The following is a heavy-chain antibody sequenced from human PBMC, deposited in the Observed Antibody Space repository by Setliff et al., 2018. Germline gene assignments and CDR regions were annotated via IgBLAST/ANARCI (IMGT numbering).Heavy chain of an antibody. CDR3: ARSRTTAVKGGFFTV. D-gene: IGHD1-7*01. CDR1: GASISSDAYY. J-gene: IGHJ2*01. CDR2: IYYSGST. V-gene: IGHV4-31*03. Sequence: PSETLSLTCIVSGASISSDAYYWSWIRQHPGKGLEWIGYIYYSGSTYYNPSLQSRLTISLDPSKNQFSLELTSVAAADTAVYYCARSRTTAVKGGFFTVWGRGTLVTVSS.